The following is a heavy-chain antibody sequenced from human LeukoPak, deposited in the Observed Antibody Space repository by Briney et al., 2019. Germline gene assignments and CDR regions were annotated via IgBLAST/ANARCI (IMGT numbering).Heavy chain of an antibody. CDR2: ISAYNGNT. J-gene: IGHJ2*01. CDR1: GYTFTSYG. V-gene: IGHV1-18*01. D-gene: IGHD6-19*01. CDR3: AREFEGKDSSGWYGGPYWYFDL. Sequence: GASVKVSCKASGYTFTSYGISWVRQAPGQGLEWMGWISAYNGNTNYAQKLQGRVTMTTDTSTSTAYMELRSLRSDDTAVYYCAREFEGKDSSGWYGGPYWYFDLWGRGTLVTVSS.